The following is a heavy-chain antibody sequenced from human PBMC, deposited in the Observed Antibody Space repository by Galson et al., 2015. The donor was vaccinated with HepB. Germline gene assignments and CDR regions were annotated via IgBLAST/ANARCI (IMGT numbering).Heavy chain of an antibody. J-gene: IGHJ6*02. Sequence: SLRLSCAASGFTFSSYWMSWVRQAPGKGLEWVANIKQDGSEKYYVDSVKGRFTISRDNAKNSLYLQMNSLRAEDTAVYYCARAGSYYDYYYYYGMDAWGQGTTVTVSS. CDR3: ARAGSYYDYYYYYGMDA. CDR1: GFTFSSYW. CDR2: IKQDGSEK. D-gene: IGHD1-26*01. V-gene: IGHV3-7*03.